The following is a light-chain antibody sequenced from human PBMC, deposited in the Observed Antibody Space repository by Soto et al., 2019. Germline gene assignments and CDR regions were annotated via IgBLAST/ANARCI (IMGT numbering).Light chain of an antibody. CDR2: YAS. Sequence: IQMTQSPSTLSASVGDRVTITCRASQSINRWLAWYQQRPGKAPRLLIYYASTLESGVPSRFSGSESGTEFTLTISGLQPDDFATYYCQQYYSYPYTFGQGTKLEIK. J-gene: IGKJ2*01. CDR3: QQYYSYPYT. CDR1: QSINRW. V-gene: IGKV1-5*01.